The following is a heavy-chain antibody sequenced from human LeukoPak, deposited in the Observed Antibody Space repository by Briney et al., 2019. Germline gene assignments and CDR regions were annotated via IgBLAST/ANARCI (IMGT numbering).Heavy chain of an antibody. D-gene: IGHD3-3*01. V-gene: IGHV4-59*01. J-gene: IGHJ6*02. Sequence: SETLSLTCTVSGGSNSSYYWSWIRQPPGKGLEWIGYIYYSGSTNYNPSLKSRVTISVDTSKNQFSLKLSSVTAADTAVYYCARGVYDFWSGYYPIYYYYYGMDVWGQGTTVTVSS. CDR1: GGSNSSYY. CDR3: ARGVYDFWSGYYPIYYYYYGMDV. CDR2: IYYSGST.